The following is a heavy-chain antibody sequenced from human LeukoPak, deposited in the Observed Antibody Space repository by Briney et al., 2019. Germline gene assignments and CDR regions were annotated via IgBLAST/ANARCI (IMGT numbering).Heavy chain of an antibody. V-gene: IGHV3-23*01. Sequence: GGSLRLSCAASGFTFSSYAMSWVRQAPGKGLEWVSAISGSGGSTYYADSVKGRFTISRDNSKNTLYLQMNSLRAEDTAVYYCAKKVGYDFWSGPNYFDYWGKGTLVTVSS. D-gene: IGHD3-3*01. J-gene: IGHJ4*02. CDR1: GFTFSSYA. CDR2: ISGSGGST. CDR3: AKKVGYDFWSGPNYFDY.